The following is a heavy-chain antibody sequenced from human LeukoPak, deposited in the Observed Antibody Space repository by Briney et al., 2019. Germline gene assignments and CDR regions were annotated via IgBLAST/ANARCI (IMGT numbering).Heavy chain of an antibody. CDR2: INPNDGGT. J-gene: IGHJ5*02. Sequence: GASVKVSCKASGYTFTGYYIHWVRQAPGQRLEWMGWINPNDGGTNYAQKFQGRVTLTRDTSISTVYMELSRLRSDDTAVYYCARAAQQLVQYNWFEPWGQGTLVTVSS. CDR3: ARAAQQLVQYNWFEP. V-gene: IGHV1-2*02. D-gene: IGHD6-13*01. CDR1: GYTFTGYY.